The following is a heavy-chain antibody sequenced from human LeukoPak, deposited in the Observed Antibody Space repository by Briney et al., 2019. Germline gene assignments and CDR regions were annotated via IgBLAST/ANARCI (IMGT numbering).Heavy chain of an antibody. Sequence: SQTLSLTSAVSGGSISSYYWSWIRQPPRKGRGWSLYIYYSGSTNYNPSPTSGVTIAVDTSKNPFSLKLSALTAAQTALYYCASPASYALDAFDIWGQGTMVTVSS. CDR2: IYYSGST. CDR3: ASPASYALDAFDI. V-gene: IGHV4-59*01. CDR1: GGSISSYY. D-gene: IGHD3/OR15-3a*01. J-gene: IGHJ3*02.